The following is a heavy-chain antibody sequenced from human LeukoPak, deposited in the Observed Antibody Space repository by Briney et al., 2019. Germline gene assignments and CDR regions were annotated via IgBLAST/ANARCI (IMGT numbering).Heavy chain of an antibody. CDR2: ISNDGTTI. CDR3: GAARQYVGAFDI. V-gene: IGHV3-48*03. Sequence: GGSLRLSCAASGFTVSSYEFYWVRQAPGKGLEWVSYISNDGTTIKYADSVKGRFTISRDDAKRSLYLQMNGLRADDMAIYYCGAARQYVGAFDIWGQGTVVTVSS. D-gene: IGHD3-16*01. CDR1: GFTVSSYE. J-gene: IGHJ3*02.